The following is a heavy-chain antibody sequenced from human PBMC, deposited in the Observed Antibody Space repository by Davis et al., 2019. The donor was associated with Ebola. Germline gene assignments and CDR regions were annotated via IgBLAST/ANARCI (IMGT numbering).Heavy chain of an antibody. CDR2: INPNSGGT. CDR1: GYTFTGYY. CDR3: ARVEQLDYYYYGMDV. J-gene: IGHJ6*02. V-gene: IGHV1-2*04. Sequence: ASVKVSCKASGYTFTGYYMHWVRQAPGQGLEWMGWINPNSGGTNYAQKFQGWVTMTRDTSISTAYMELSRLRSEDTAVYYCARVEQLDYYYYGMDVWGQGTTVTVSS. D-gene: IGHD6-6*01.